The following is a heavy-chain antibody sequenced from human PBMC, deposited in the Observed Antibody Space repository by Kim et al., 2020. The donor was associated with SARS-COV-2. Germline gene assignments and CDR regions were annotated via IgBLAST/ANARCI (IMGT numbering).Heavy chain of an antibody. CDR2: IKSDFST. CDR1: GFTFNIYY. V-gene: IGHV3-74*03. J-gene: IGHJ4*02. CDR3: TTGTATSGAYDY. D-gene: IGHD6-13*01. Sequence: GGSLRLSCAASGFTFNIYYMHWVRQAPGKGLVWVSRIKSDFSTTYADSVKGRFTISRDNAKNTVYLQMNSLRDEDTAVYYCTTGTATSGAYDYWGQGTLGTVSS.